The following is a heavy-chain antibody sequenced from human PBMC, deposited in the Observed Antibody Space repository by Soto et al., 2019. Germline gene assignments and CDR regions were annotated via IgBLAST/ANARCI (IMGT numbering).Heavy chain of an antibody. CDR1: GFTFSSDA. Sequence: EVQLLDSGGGLVQPGGSLRLSCAASGFTFSSDAMSWVRQSPGKGLAWVSAISGDGGSTYYADSVKGRFTISRDNSKSTLSLQMYSLRAEDTAVYYCAKLRWGSANWFDPWGKGTLVPFSS. CDR2: ISGDGGST. J-gene: IGHJ5*02. V-gene: IGHV3-23*01. CDR3: AKLRWGSANWFDP. D-gene: IGHD3-10*01.